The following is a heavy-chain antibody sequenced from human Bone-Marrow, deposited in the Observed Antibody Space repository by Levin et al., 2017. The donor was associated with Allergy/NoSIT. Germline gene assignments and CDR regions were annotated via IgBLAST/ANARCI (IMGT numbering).Heavy chain of an antibody. D-gene: IGHD5-12*01. V-gene: IGHV1-69*13. J-gene: IGHJ6*02. CDR3: ALDGGAVDIFMGNFHYRGLDV. Sequence: PGASVKVSCTPSGGIFRNYAFNWVRQAPGRGLEWMGGLIPVFGHANYAQKFQGRVTMTADESASTVYMELTSLTFEDTAMYYCALDGGAVDIFMGNFHYRGLDVWGLGTTVTVSS. CDR1: GGIFRNYA. CDR2: LIPVFGHA.